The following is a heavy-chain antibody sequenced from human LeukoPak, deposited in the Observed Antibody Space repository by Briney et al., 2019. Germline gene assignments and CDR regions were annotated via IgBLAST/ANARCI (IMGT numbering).Heavy chain of an antibody. CDR3: AKSLYGSGSYYNWFDP. J-gene: IGHJ5*02. V-gene: IGHV4-4*07. Sequence: SETLSLTCTVSGGSISSYYWSWIRQPAGKGLEWIGRIYTSGSTNYNPSLKSRVTMSVDTSKNQFSLKLSSVTAADTAVYYCAKSLYGSGSYYNWFDPWGQGTLVTVSS. CDR2: IYTSGST. D-gene: IGHD3-10*01. CDR1: GGSISSYY.